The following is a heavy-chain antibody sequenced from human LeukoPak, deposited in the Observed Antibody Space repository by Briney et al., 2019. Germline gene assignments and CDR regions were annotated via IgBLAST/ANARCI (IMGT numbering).Heavy chain of an antibody. CDR2: ISAYNGNT. Sequence: GASVKVSCKASGYTFTSYGISWVRQAPGQGLEWMGWISAYNGNTNYAQKLQGRVTMTTDTSTSTAYMELRSLRSDDTAVYYCARDYYDSSGYYYYYYMDVWGKGTTVTVSS. CDR1: GYTFTSYG. CDR3: ARDYYDSSGYYYYYYMDV. D-gene: IGHD3-22*01. J-gene: IGHJ6*03. V-gene: IGHV1-18*01.